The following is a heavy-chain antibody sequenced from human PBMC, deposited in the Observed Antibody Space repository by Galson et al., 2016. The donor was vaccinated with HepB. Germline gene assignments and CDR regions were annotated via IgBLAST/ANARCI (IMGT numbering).Heavy chain of an antibody. CDR3: QLSGSGTVTTSSSYYGMDV. V-gene: IGHV3-21*01. D-gene: IGHD1-1*01. J-gene: IGHJ6*02. Sequence: SLRLSCAASGFTFSSYSMNWVRQAPGKGLDWVSSISSSSTYIYYAYSVKGRFTISRDNAKNSLFLQMNSLRAEDTALYYCQLSGSGTVTTSSSYYGMDVWGQETTVTVSS. CDR2: ISSSSTYI. CDR1: GFTFSSYS.